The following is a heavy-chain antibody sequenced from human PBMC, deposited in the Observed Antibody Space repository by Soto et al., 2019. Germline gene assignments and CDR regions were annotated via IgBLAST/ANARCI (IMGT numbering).Heavy chain of an antibody. D-gene: IGHD3-3*01. CDR2: IYYSGST. Sequence: SETLSLTCTVSGGSISSSSYYWGWIRQPPGKGLEWIGSIYYSGSTYYNPSLKSRVTISVDTSKNQFSLKLSSVTAADTAVYYCARSGRLGFLEWLFQNFDYWGQGTLVTVSS. J-gene: IGHJ4*02. V-gene: IGHV4-39*01. CDR1: GGSISSSSYY. CDR3: ARSGRLGFLEWLFQNFDY.